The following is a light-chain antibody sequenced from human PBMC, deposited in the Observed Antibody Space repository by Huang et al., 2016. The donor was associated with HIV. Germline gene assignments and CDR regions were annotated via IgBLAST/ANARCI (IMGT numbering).Light chain of an antibody. J-gene: IGKJ1*01. CDR2: ASS. CDR3: QQSYRPPWT. Sequence: DIQMTQSPSSLSASVGDRVTMTWRASQSVTTYLNWYQQRPGKAPKLLMYASSRLQGGVPSRFSGSGSGTSFTLIISSLQPEDFATYYCQQSYRPPWTFGQGTTVEIK. CDR1: QSVTTY. V-gene: IGKV1-39*01.